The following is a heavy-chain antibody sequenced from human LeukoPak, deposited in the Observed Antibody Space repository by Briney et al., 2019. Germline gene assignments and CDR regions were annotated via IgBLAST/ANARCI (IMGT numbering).Heavy chain of an antibody. J-gene: IGHJ4*02. D-gene: IGHD1-1*01. CDR2: ISISGDDT. CDR3: VKGNWLDN. CDR1: GFTFNTYD. V-gene: IGHV3-23*01. Sequence: GGSLRVSCTVSGFTFNTYDMTWVRQAPGKGPAWVSGISISGDDTYYADSVKGRFTVSRDNSKNTLYLQMNSLRVDDTAVYYCVKGNWLDNWGQGALVTVAS.